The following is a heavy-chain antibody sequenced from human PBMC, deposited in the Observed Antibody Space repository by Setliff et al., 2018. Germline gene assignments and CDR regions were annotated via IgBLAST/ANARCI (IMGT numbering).Heavy chain of an antibody. CDR1: GDTFSSFA. D-gene: IGHD2-15*01. V-gene: IGHV1-69*13. Sequence: SVKVSCKASGDTFSSFAISWVRQAPGQGLEWMGRIIPIFGTANYAQKFQGRVTITADESTSTAYMELSSLRSVDTAVYYCAREPRYCSGGSCYSDAFDIWGQGTMVTVSS. CDR2: IIPIFGTA. CDR3: AREPRYCSGGSCYSDAFDI. J-gene: IGHJ3*02.